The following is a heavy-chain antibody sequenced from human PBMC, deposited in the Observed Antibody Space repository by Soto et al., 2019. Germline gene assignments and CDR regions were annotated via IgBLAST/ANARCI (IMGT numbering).Heavy chain of an antibody. D-gene: IGHD5-12*01. CDR1: GFTFSSYQ. CDR3: ARARSGYDSWYFDY. J-gene: IGHJ4*02. Sequence: PVGSLRLSCAASGFTFSSYQMSWVRQAPGRGLESVANIKQDGSDKFYVDSVKGRFTISRDNAKNSLYLQMNSLRAEDTAVYYCARARSGYDSWYFDYWGQGTLVTVSS. V-gene: IGHV3-7*04. CDR2: IKQDGSDK.